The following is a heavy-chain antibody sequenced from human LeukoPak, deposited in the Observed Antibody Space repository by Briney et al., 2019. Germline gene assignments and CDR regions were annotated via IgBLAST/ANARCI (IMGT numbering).Heavy chain of an antibody. Sequence: SETLSLTCTVSGYSISSGYYWSWIRQPPGKGLEWIGEINHSGSTNYNPSLKSRVTISVDTSKNQFSLKLSSVTAADTALYYCARALDYWGQGTLVTVSS. V-gene: IGHV4-38-2*02. CDR3: ARALDY. J-gene: IGHJ4*02. CDR2: INHSGST. CDR1: GYSISSGYY.